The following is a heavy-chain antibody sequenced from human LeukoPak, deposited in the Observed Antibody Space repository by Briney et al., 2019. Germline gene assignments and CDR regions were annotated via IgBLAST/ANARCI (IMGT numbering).Heavy chain of an antibody. CDR1: GFTVSSNY. J-gene: IGHJ6*02. D-gene: IGHD6-13*01. CDR3: ARHHSSSWYSGMDV. CDR2: IYSGGST. V-gene: IGHV3-53*01. Sequence: PGGSLRLSCAASGFTVSSNYMSWVRQAPGKGLEWVSIIYSGGSTYYADSVKGRFTISRDNSKNTLCLQMNSLRAEDTAVYYCARHHSSSWYSGMDVWGQGTTVTVSS.